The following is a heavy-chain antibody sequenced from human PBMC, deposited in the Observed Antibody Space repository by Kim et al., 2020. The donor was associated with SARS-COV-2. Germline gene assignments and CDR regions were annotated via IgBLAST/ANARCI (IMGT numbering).Heavy chain of an antibody. J-gene: IGHJ5*02. CDR2: ISWNSGSI. CDR3: AKGVEENWFDP. Sequence: GGSLRLSCAVSGFTFDDYAMHWVRQAPGKGLEWVSGISWNSGSIGYADSVKGRFTISRDNAKNSLYLQMNSLRAEDTALYYCAKGVEENWFDPWGQGTLVTVSS. CDR1: GFTFDDYA. V-gene: IGHV3-9*01.